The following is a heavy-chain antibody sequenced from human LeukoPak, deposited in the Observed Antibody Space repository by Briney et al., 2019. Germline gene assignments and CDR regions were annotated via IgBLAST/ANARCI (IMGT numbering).Heavy chain of an antibody. J-gene: IGHJ5*02. D-gene: IGHD3-3*01. Sequence: GASVKVSCKASGGTFSSYAISWVRQAPGQGLEWMGRIIPILGIANYAQKFQGRVTITADKSTSTAYMKLSSLRSEDTAVYYCARSKQYAIFGVVIISWFDPWGQGTLVTVSS. CDR2: IIPILGIA. CDR1: GGTFSSYA. V-gene: IGHV1-69*04. CDR3: ARSKQYAIFGVVIISWFDP.